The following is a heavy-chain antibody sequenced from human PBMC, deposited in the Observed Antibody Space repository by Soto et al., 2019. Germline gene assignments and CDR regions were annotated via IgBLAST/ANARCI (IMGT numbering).Heavy chain of an antibody. V-gene: IGHV1-8*01. J-gene: IGHJ5*02. D-gene: IGHD5-12*01. CDR2: MNPNSGNT. CDR1: GYTFSSYD. CDR3: ARGPSGYADSNWFDP. Sequence: ASVKVSCKASGYTFSSYDINWVRQATGQGLEWMGWMNPNSGNTGYAQKFQGRVTMTRNTSISTAYMELSSLRSEDTAVYYCARGPSGYADSNWFDPWGQGTLVTVSS.